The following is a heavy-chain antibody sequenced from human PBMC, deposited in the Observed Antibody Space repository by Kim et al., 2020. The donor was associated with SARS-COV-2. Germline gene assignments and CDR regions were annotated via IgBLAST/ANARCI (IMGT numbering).Heavy chain of an antibody. CDR2: IIPIFGTA. J-gene: IGHJ4*02. V-gene: IGHV1-69*13. Sequence: SVKVSCKASGGTFSSYAISWVRQAPGQGLEWMGGIIPIFGTANYAQKFQGRVTITADESTSTAYMELSSLRSEDTAVYYCAREYGSGSGMAYWGQGTLVTVSS. CDR1: GGTFSSYA. D-gene: IGHD3-10*01. CDR3: AREYGSGSGMAY.